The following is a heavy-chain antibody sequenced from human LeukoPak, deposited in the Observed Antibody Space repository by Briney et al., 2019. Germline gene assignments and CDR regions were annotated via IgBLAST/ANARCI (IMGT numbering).Heavy chain of an antibody. V-gene: IGHV4-59*01. CDR2: IYYSGST. CDR1: GGSISSYY. J-gene: IGHJ3*02. Sequence: PSETLSLTCTVSGGSISSYYWSWIRQPPWKGLEWIGYIYYSGSTNYNPSLKSRVTISVDTSKNQFSLKLSSVTAADTAVYYCASRYCSGGSCFPDIWGQGTMVTVSS. D-gene: IGHD2-15*01. CDR3: ASRYCSGGSCFPDI.